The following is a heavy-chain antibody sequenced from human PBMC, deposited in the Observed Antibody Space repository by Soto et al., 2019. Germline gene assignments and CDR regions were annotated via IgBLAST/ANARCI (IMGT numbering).Heavy chain of an antibody. Sequence: QVQLQQWGAGLLKPSETLSLTCAVYGGSFSGYYWSWIRQPPGKGLEWIGEINHSGSTNYNPALKRRVTISEDTSKNLFSLKLSSVTAADTAVYYCSGALVVPAAPLSLSSVWGKGTTVTASS. V-gene: IGHV4-34*01. CDR2: INHSGST. D-gene: IGHD2-2*01. CDR1: GGSFSGYY. J-gene: IGHJ6*04. CDR3: SGALVVPAAPLSLSSV.